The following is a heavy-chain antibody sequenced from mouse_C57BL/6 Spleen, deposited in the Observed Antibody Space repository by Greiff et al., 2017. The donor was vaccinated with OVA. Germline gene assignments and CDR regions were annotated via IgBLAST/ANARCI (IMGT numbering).Heavy chain of an antibody. Sequence: EVKLMESGGGLVKPGGSLKLSCAASGFTFSDYGMHWVRQAPEKGLEWVAYISSGSSTIYYADTVKGRFTISRDNAKNTLFLQMTSLRSEDTAMYYCARDLRGWYFDVWGTGTTVTVSS. V-gene: IGHV5-17*01. J-gene: IGHJ1*03. CDR3: ARDLRGWYFDV. CDR2: ISSGSSTI. D-gene: IGHD1-1*01. CDR1: GFTFSDYG.